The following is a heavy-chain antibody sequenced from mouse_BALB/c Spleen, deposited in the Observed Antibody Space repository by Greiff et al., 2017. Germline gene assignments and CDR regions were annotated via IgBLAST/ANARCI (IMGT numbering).Heavy chain of an antibody. CDR1: GYAFSSSW. CDR3: AREGSLGGGFAY. V-gene: IGHV1-82*01. Sequence: VQLQQSGPELVKPGASVKISCKASGYAFSSSWMNWVKQRPGQGLEWIGRIYPGDGDTNYNGKFKGKATLTADKSSSTAYMQLSSLTSVDSAVYFCAREGSLGGGFAYWGQGTLVTVSA. J-gene: IGHJ3*01. CDR2: IYPGDGDT.